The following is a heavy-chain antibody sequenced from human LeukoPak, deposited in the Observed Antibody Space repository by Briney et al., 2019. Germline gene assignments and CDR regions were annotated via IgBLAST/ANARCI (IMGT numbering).Heavy chain of an antibody. V-gene: IGHV4-39*01. Sequence: PSETLSLTCTVSGGSISSSSYYWGWIRQPPGKGLEWIGSIYYSGSTYYNPSLKSRVTISVDTSKNQFSLKPSSVTAADTAVYYCARTTVVTPGYYYGMDVWGQGTTVTVSS. CDR3: ARTTVVTPGYYYGMDV. D-gene: IGHD4-23*01. CDR2: IYYSGST. CDR1: GGSISSSSYY. J-gene: IGHJ6*02.